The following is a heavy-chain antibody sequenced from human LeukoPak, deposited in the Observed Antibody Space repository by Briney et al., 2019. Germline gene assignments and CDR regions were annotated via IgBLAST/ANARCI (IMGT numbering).Heavy chain of an antibody. D-gene: IGHD3-22*01. CDR1: GFTFSDSW. CDR3: TRRLEY. Sequence: PGGSLRLSCAASGFTFSDSWMDWVRHAPGKGLEWVANIKPDGSEIYYVDAVKGRFTISRDNAKNSLYLQMNSLRAEDTAVYYCTRRLEYWGQGTLVTVSS. CDR2: IKPDGSEI. V-gene: IGHV3-7*02. J-gene: IGHJ4*02.